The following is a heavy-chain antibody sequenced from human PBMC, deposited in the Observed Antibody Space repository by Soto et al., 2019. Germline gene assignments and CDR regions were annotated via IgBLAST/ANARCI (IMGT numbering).Heavy chain of an antibody. CDR2: INAGNGNT. CDR3: ARSRSYDILNGYYYYYGMDV. CDR1: GYTFTSYA. V-gene: IGHV1-3*01. D-gene: IGHD3-9*01. Sequence: ASVKVSCKASGYTFTSYAMHWVRQAPGQRLEWMGWINAGNGNTKYSQKFQGRVTITRDTSASTAYMELSSLRSEDTAVYYCARSRSYDILNGYYYYYGMDVWGQGTTVTVSS. J-gene: IGHJ6*02.